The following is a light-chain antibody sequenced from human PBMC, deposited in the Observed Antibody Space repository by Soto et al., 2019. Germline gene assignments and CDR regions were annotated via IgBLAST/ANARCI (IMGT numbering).Light chain of an antibody. CDR3: QQYGSSPPRT. CDR2: GAS. CDR1: QSVSNDF. V-gene: IGKV3-20*01. J-gene: IGKJ1*01. Sequence: EIVLTQSPGTLSLSPGERATLSCRASQSVSNDFLAWYQQKPGQAPRLLIYGASTRATDVPDRFSGSGSGADFTLSIRRLEPEDFAVYYCQQYGSSPPRTFGQGTKGDIK.